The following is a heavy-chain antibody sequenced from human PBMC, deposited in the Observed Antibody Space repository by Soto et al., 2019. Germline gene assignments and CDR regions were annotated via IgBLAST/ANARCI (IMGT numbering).Heavy chain of an antibody. V-gene: IGHV4-38-2*01. Sequence: KPSETLSLTCAVSGYSIASGYYWAWIRQSPGKGLEWIGSIYHAGSVYYNPSLNSRVAISVDTSKNQFSLKLSSVTAADTAVYYCAKLSWSGWFDPWGQGXLVTVSS. J-gene: IGHJ5*02. CDR3: AKLSWSGWFDP. CDR1: GYSIASGYY. CDR2: IYHAGSV. D-gene: IGHD2-8*02.